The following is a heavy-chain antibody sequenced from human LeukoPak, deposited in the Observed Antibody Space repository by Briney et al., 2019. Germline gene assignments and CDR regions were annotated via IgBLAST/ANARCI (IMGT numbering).Heavy chain of an antibody. CDR1: GLTFSSYW. J-gene: IGHJ4*02. V-gene: IGHV3-21*01. CDR3: ARDRYCSSTSCHPEFDY. Sequence: GGSLRLSCAASGLTFSSYWMNWVRQAAGKGLEWVSSISSSSSYIYYADSVKGRFTISRDNAKNSLYLQMNSPRAEDTAVYYCARDRYCSSTSCHPEFDYWGQGTLVTVSS. CDR2: ISSSSSYI. D-gene: IGHD2-2*01.